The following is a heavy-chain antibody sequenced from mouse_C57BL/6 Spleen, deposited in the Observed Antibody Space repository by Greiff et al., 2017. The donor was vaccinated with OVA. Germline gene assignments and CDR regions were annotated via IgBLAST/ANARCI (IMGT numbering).Heavy chain of an antibody. CDR2: IYPGDGDT. V-gene: IGHV1-82*01. J-gene: IGHJ4*01. D-gene: IGHD2-4*01. CDR3: ARFYDYDVKRYYAMDY. Sequence: VQRVESGPELVKPGASVKISCKASGYAFSSSWMNWVKQRPGKGLEWIGRIYPGDGDTNYNGKFKGKATLTADKSSSTAYMQLSSLTSEDSAVYFCARFYDYDVKRYYAMDYWGQGTSVTVSS. CDR1: GYAFSSSW.